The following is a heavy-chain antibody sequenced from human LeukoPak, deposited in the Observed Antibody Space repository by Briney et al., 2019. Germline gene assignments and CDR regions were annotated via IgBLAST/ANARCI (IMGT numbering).Heavy chain of an antibody. J-gene: IGHJ4*02. D-gene: IGHD2-15*01. CDR2: ISGSGGST. CDR3: AKGKSGGPAGDYFDY. V-gene: IGHV3-23*01. Sequence: GGSLRLSCAASGFTFSSYAMSWVRQAPGKGLEWVSAISGSGGSTYYADSVKGRFTISRDNSKNTLYLQMNSLRAEDTAVYYCAKGKSGGPAGDYFDYWGQGALVTVSS. CDR1: GFTFSSYA.